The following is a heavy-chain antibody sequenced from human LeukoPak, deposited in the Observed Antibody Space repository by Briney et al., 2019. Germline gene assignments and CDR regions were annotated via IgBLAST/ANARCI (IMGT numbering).Heavy chain of an antibody. J-gene: IGHJ6*03. CDR3: ARTTEAHSWRTRYYDYYMDV. CDR1: GGSFSGYY. CDR2: INHSGST. D-gene: IGHD6-13*01. V-gene: IGHV4-34*01. Sequence: SETLSLTCAVYGGSFSGYYWSWIRQPPGKGLEWIGEINHSGSTNYSPSLKSRVTISVDTSKNQFSLKLSSVTAADTAVYYCARTTEAHSWRTRYYDYYMDVWGKGTTVTVSS.